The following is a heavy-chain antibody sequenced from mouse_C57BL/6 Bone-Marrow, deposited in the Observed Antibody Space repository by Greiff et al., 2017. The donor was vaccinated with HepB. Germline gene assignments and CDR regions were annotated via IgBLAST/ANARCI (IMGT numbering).Heavy chain of an antibody. D-gene: IGHD1-1*01. CDR2: IYPGDGDT. J-gene: IGHJ1*03. CDR1: GYAFSSSW. CDR3: ARSRILRSWYFDV. V-gene: IGHV1-82*01. Sequence: QVQLQQSGPELVKPGASVKISCKASGYAFSSSWMNWVKQRPGKGLEWIGRIYPGDGDTNYNGKFKGKATLTADKSSSTAYMQLSSLTSEDSAVYFCARSRILRSWYFDVWGTGTTVTVSS.